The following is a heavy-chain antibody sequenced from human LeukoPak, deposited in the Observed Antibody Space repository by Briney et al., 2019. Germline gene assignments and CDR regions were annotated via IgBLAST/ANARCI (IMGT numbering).Heavy chain of an antibody. V-gene: IGHV5-10-1*01. Sequence: GNPLNISCQVSGYSFTTYWVTWLHQMHGKGVELMVTIDPSDSNSNYSPYFQGHVTISTDKSISTAYLQCSSLKASYTAMYYCARRREYYDSSGYSIAFDIRGQGTMVTVSS. CDR2: IDPSDSNS. D-gene: IGHD3-22*01. J-gene: IGHJ3*02. CDR3: ARRREYYDSSGYSIAFDI. CDR1: GYSFTTYW.